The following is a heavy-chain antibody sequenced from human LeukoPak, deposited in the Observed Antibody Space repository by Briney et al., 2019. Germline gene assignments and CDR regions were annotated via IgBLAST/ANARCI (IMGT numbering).Heavy chain of an antibody. CDR2: IYYSGST. J-gene: IGHJ4*02. V-gene: IGHV4-31*03. D-gene: IGHD3-16*01. Sequence: SETLSLTCTVSGGSINSGGFYWSWIRQHPGKGLEWIRYIYYSGSTFYNPSLKSRVAISLDKSKNQFSLNLSSVTAADTAVYYCARGGSFLGNYVYWGQGTLVTVSS. CDR3: ARGGSFLGNYVY. CDR1: GGSINSGGFY.